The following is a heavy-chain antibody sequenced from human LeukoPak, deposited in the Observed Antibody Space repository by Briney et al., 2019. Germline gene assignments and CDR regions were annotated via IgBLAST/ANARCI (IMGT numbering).Heavy chain of an antibody. CDR2: INHDGSTT. CDR3: AKRGSYSSSFTSTFDY. Sequence: GGSLRLSWEASGFTLSSYWMHWVRQAPGKGLVWVSRINHDGSTTTYADSVKGRFTISRDNAKNTLYLQMNSLRAEDTAVYYCAKRGSYSSSFTSTFDYWGQGTLVTVSS. CDR1: GFTLSSYW. V-gene: IGHV3-74*01. J-gene: IGHJ4*02. D-gene: IGHD6-6*01.